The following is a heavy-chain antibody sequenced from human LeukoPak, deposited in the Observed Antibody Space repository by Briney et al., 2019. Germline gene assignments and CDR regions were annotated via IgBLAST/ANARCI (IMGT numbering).Heavy chain of an antibody. V-gene: IGHV1-18*01. CDR3: ARGGPYGGNSAFDY. CDR1: GGTFSSYA. J-gene: IGHJ4*01. D-gene: IGHD4-23*01. Sequence: ASVKVSCKASGGTFSSYAISWVRQAPGQGLEWMGWISAYNGNTNYAQKLQGRVTMTTDTSTSTAYMELRSLRSDDTAVYYCARGGPYGGNSAFDYWGQGTLVTVSS. CDR2: ISAYNGNT.